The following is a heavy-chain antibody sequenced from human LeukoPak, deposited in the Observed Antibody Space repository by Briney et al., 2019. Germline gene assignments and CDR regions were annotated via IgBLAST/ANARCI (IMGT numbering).Heavy chain of an antibody. CDR3: ARVEARDYYYYYMDV. CDR2: IIPIFGTA. Sequence: GASVKVSCKASGGTFSSYAISWVRQAPGQGLEWMGGIIPIFGTANYAQKFQGRVTITADESTSTAYMELSSLRSEDMAVYYYARVEARDYYYYYMDVWGKGTTVTVSS. CDR1: GGTFSSYA. J-gene: IGHJ6*03. D-gene: IGHD1-26*01. V-gene: IGHV1-69*13.